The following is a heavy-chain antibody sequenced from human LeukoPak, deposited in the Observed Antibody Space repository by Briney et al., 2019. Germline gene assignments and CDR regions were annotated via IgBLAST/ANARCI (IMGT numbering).Heavy chain of an antibody. D-gene: IGHD2-8*01. Sequence: SETLSLTCTVSGYSISSGYYWSWIRQPPGKGLEWIGEINHSGSTNYNPSLKSRVTISVDTSKNQFSLKLSSVTAADTAVYYCARGRRSIVLMVYASVYFDYWGQGTLVTVSS. CDR1: GYSISSGYY. CDR3: ARGRRSIVLMVYASVYFDY. CDR2: INHSGST. J-gene: IGHJ4*02. V-gene: IGHV4-38-2*02.